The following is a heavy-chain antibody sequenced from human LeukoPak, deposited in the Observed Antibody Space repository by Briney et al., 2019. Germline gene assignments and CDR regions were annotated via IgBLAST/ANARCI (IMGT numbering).Heavy chain of an antibody. CDR1: GGTFSSYA. CDR3: ARRQGSYYDFWNGYYAMNYMDV. V-gene: IGHV1-8*03. Sequence: GASVKVSCKASGGTFSSYAISWVRQAPGQGLEWMGWMNPNSGNTGYAQKFQGRVTINRNTSITTAYMELSSLRSEDTAVYYCARRQGSYYDFWNGYYAMNYMDVWGKGTTVTVSS. J-gene: IGHJ6*03. D-gene: IGHD3-3*01. CDR2: MNPNSGNT.